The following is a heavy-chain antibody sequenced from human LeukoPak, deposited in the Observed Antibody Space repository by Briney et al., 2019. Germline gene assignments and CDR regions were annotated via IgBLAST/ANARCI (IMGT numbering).Heavy chain of an antibody. CDR1: GGTFSSYA. CDR3: ARQRVRGVPDY. CDR2: IIPIFGTA. V-gene: IGHV1-69*06. D-gene: IGHD3-10*01. J-gene: IGHJ4*02. Sequence: SVKVSCEASGGTFSSYAISWVRQAPGQGLEWMGGIIPIFGTANYAQKFQGRVTITADKSTSTAYMELRSLRSDDTAVYYCARQRVRGVPDYWGQGTLVTVSS.